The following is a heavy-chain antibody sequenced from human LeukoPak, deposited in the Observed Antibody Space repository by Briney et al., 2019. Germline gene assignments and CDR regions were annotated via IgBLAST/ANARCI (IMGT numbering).Heavy chain of an antibody. Sequence: GASVTVSFTASGYTFTSYGISWLRQAPGQGLEWMGGIIPVFGTANYSQKFQDRVAITAAGYTSTAYMELNSLRPEDTDVYYCATWYWSNTSCFFNYFHIDVGGKGTTVTVSS. CDR2: IIPVFGTA. J-gene: IGHJ6*03. CDR1: GYTFTSYG. D-gene: IGHD2-2*01. CDR3: ATWYWSNTSCFFNYFHIDV. V-gene: IGHV1-69*13.